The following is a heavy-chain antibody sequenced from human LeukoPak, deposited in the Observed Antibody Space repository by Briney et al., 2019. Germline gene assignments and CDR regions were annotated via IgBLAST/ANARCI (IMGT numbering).Heavy chain of an antibody. Sequence: PSETLSLTCAVYGGSFSGYYWSWIRQPPGKGLEWIGEINHSGSTNYNPSLKSRVTISVDTPKNQFSLKLSSVTAADTAVYCRASSRLGYCSSTSCYLAPYYMDVWGKGTTVTVSS. CDR3: ASSRLGYCSSTSCYLAPYYMDV. J-gene: IGHJ6*03. CDR2: INHSGST. CDR1: GGSFSGYY. D-gene: IGHD2-2*01. V-gene: IGHV4-34*01.